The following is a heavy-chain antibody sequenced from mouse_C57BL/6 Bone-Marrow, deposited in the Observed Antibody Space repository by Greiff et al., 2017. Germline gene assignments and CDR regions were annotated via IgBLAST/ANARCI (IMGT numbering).Heavy chain of an antibody. V-gene: IGHV1-55*01. D-gene: IGHD1-2*01. Sequence: QVQLKQSGAELVKPGASVKMSCKASGYTFTSYWITWVKQRPGQGLEWIGDIYPGSGSTNYNEKFKSKATLTVNTSSSTAYMQLSSLTSEDSAVXYGARFYGPGYYFDYWGQGTTLTVSS. CDR1: GYTFTSYW. CDR2: IYPGSGST. CDR3: ARFYGPGYYFDY. J-gene: IGHJ2*01.